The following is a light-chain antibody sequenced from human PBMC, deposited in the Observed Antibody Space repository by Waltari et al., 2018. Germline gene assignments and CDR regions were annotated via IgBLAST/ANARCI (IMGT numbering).Light chain of an antibody. V-gene: IGLV1-47*01. CDR2: RDS. J-gene: IGLJ2*01. CDR1: TSNIGNNF. CDR3: ASWDDILIGRL. Sequence: QSVLTQPPSASAAPGQRVNISCSGSTSNIGNNFLYWYQPPPGPAPRPVIHRDSQRPSGIPDRFSGSKSGTSASLAISGLRSEDEADYYCASWDDILIGRLFGGGTKLTVL.